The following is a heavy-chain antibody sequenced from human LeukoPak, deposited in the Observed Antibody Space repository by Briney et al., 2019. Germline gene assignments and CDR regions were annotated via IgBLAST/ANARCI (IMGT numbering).Heavy chain of an antibody. Sequence: PGGSLRLSCTASGFSFSSYWMNWVRQAPGKGLEWVANIKEDGSRGNYADSVRGRFIISRDNAKNSLYLQMNSLGVEDTAVYYCARELSWSGRDYWGQGTLVTVSS. J-gene: IGHJ4*02. CDR2: IKEDGSRG. D-gene: IGHD3-3*01. CDR1: GFSFSSYW. CDR3: ARELSWSGRDY. V-gene: IGHV3-7*01.